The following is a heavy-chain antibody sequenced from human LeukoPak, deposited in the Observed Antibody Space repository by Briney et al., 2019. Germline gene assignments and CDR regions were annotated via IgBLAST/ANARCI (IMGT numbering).Heavy chain of an antibody. Sequence: SVKVSCKASGGTFSSYAISWVRQAPGQGLEWMGGIIPIFGTANYAQKFQGRVTITADDSTSTAYMELSSLRSDDTAVYYCARVRNNWNGGIFDYWGQGTLVTVSS. CDR2: IIPIFGTA. V-gene: IGHV1-69*13. J-gene: IGHJ4*02. D-gene: IGHD1-1*01. CDR3: ARVRNNWNGGIFDY. CDR1: GGTFSSYA.